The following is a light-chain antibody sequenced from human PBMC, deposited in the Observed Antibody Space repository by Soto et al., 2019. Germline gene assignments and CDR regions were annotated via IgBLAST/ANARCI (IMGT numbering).Light chain of an antibody. CDR3: QSFDSSLSIYI. CDR1: WSNIGAGHD. J-gene: IGLJ1*01. CDR2: GNN. V-gene: IGLV1-40*01. Sequence: QSVLTQPPSVSGAPGQSVTISCTGTWSNIGAGHDVHWYQQLPGTAPKLLIYGNNNRPSGVPDRFSGSKSGTSASLAITGLQAVDETDYYCQSFDSSLSIYIFGTGTKV.